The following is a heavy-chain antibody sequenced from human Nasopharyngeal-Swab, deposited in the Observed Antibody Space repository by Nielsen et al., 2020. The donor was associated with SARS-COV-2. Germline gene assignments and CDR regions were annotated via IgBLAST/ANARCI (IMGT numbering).Heavy chain of an antibody. V-gene: IGHV5-51*01. Sequence: GESLKISCKGSGYSFTSYWIGWVRQMPGKGLEWMGVIYPGYSDTRYSPSFQGQVTISADKSISTAYLQWSSLQASDTAMYYCARRRYGFPAHDAFDIWGQGTMVTVSS. CDR2: IYPGYSDT. D-gene: IGHD5-18*01. J-gene: IGHJ3*02. CDR1: GYSFTSYW. CDR3: ARRRYGFPAHDAFDI.